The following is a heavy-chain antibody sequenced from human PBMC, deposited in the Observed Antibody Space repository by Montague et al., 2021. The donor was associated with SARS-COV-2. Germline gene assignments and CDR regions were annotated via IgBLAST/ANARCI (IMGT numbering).Heavy chain of an antibody. CDR3: ARYGYNWNDDEGFDY. J-gene: IGHJ4*02. Sequence: SETLSLTCSVSGNFLSNSRYFWGWIRQPPRKGLEWIGSFYFGGKFLYNSSLESRVTISVDTSKNQFSLQLSSVTASDTAVYYCARYGYNWNDDEGFDYWGQGTLVTVSS. CDR2: FYFGGKF. CDR1: GNFLSNSRYF. V-gene: IGHV4-39*01. D-gene: IGHD1-20*01.